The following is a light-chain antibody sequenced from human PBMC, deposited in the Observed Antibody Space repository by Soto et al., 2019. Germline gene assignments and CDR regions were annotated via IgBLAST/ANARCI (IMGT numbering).Light chain of an antibody. CDR1: QTIGSGD. CDR2: TAS. V-gene: IGKV3-20*01. Sequence: EIVLTQSPGTLSLSPGERATLSCRASQTIGSGDLAWYQQKPGQAPRLLIHTASSRATGIPDRFSGSGSGTDFTLTISRLEREDFAVYYCQQYSNSPDTFGQGSKLEIK. J-gene: IGKJ2*01. CDR3: QQYSNSPDT.